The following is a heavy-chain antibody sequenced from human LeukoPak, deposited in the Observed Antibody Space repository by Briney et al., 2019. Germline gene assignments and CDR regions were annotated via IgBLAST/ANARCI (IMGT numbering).Heavy chain of an antibody. V-gene: IGHV3-7*01. Sequence: GGSLRLSCAASGFTFSSHWMSWVRQAPGKGLEWVANVKQDGSEKYYVDSVKGRFTISRDNAKNSLYLQMNSLRAEDTAVYYCARDRGLWLDYWGQGTLVTVSS. CDR3: ARDRGLWLDY. D-gene: IGHD5-18*01. CDR2: VKQDGSEK. CDR1: GFTFSSHW. J-gene: IGHJ4*02.